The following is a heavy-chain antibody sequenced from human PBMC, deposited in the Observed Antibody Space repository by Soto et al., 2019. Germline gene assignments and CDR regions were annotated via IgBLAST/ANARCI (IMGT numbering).Heavy chain of an antibody. V-gene: IGHV3-30-3*01. CDR1: GFSLSNYV. CDR3: ARDDLYYGSDL. Sequence: PGGSLRLSCAASGFSLSNYVLHWVRQAPGKGLEWVAVISYDGSNRQYVDSVAGRFTISRDNSKNTLDLQMNSLGIDDTAVYYCARDDLYYGSDLWGQGTTVTVSS. CDR2: ISYDGSNR. J-gene: IGHJ6*02.